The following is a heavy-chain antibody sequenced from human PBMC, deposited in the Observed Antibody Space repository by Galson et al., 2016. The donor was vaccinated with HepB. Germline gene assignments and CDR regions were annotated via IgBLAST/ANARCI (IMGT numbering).Heavy chain of an antibody. J-gene: IGHJ6*03. CDR3: ARDVVAPRGVYYYYMDV. D-gene: IGHD2-15*01. CDR1: GYTFTKYG. CDR2: INTSSDRT. V-gene: IGHV1-18*04. Sequence: SVKVSCKASGYTFTKYGLTWVRQAPGQGLEWMAWINTSSDRTHYAQKFQDRVTLTTDTSTNTAYMELRSLRSDDTAVYYCARDVVAPRGVYYYYMDVWGEGTTVTVSS.